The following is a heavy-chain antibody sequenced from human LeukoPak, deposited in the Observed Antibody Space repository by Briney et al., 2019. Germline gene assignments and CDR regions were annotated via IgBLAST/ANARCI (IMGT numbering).Heavy chain of an antibody. Sequence: PGGSLRLSCVASGFTFSSYGMHWVRQAPGKGLEWVTVISYDGSNKYYADSVKGRFTISRDNSKNTVHVQMNSLRTEDTAVYYCAKHSVVGGSPGHYYYYGMDVWGQGTTVTVSS. CDR3: AKHSVVGGSPGHYYYYGMDV. CDR1: GFTFSSYG. D-gene: IGHD1-26*01. CDR2: ISYDGSNK. V-gene: IGHV3-30*18. J-gene: IGHJ6*02.